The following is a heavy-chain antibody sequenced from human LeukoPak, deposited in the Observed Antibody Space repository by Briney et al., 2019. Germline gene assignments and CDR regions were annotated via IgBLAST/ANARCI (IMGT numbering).Heavy chain of an antibody. CDR1: GFAFSSYG. Sequence: PGGSLRLSCAASGFAFSSYGMHWVRKAPGKGLEWVAYIHYDSSTEDYADSVKGRFTISRDDAKNSLYLQMNSLRAEDTAVYYCARDKGYGSGSYYFDYWGQGTLVTVSS. J-gene: IGHJ4*02. CDR3: ARDKGYGSGSYYFDY. D-gene: IGHD3-10*01. V-gene: IGHV3-30*02. CDR2: IHYDSSTE.